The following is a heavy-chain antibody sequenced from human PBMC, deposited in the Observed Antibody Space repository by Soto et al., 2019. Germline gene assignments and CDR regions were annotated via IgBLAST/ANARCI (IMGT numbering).Heavy chain of an antibody. CDR2: ISYDGADK. D-gene: IGHD5-12*01. Sequence: QVQLVESGGGVVQPGRSLRLSCTASRFTFSTYTMHWVRQAPGKGLEWLSFISYDGADKYYADSVKDRFTISRDNSKNTMYLQMDSLRDEDTAMYYCARDYGKAVATKGNRFDYWGQGTLVFVSS. CDR1: RFTFSTYT. J-gene: IGHJ4*02. V-gene: IGHV3-30-3*01. CDR3: ARDYGKAVATKGNRFDY.